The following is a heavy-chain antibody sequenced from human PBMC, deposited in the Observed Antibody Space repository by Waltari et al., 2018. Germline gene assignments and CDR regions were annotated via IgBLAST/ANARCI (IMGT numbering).Heavy chain of an antibody. CDR1: GFTFSHFA. V-gene: IGHV3-23*01. J-gene: IGHJ4*02. D-gene: IGHD3-10*01. Sequence: VQLLESGGDLIQPGGSLRLSCAASGFTFSHFAMTWVRQAPGKGLECVSSISGKGGTSYYTDSVTGRFTISRDNSENTLYLHMNSLRAEDSAIYYCAKDRGSGRIYFDSWGRGTLVAVSS. CDR2: ISGKGGTS. CDR3: AKDRGSGRIYFDS.